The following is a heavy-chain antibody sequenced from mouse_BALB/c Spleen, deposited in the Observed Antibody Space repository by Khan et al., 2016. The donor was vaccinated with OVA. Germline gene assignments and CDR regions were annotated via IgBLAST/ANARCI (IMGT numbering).Heavy chain of an antibody. Sequence: EVQLVESGPGLVKPSQSLSLTCTVTGYSITSGYAWNWLRQFPGNKLEWMGYLSYSGVTSYTPSLKSLISFSRDTSKNQFFLQLNSLTPEDTATYYCARGNYYVYDFAYWGQGTTLTVSS. CDR1: GYSITSGYA. CDR2: LSYSGVT. CDR3: ARGNYYVYDFAY. V-gene: IGHV3-2*02. D-gene: IGHD1-1*01. J-gene: IGHJ2*01.